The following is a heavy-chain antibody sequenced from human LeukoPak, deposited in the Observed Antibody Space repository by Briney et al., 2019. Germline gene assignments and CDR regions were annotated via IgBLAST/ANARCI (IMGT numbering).Heavy chain of an antibody. CDR3: ASAPFSYDSSGYYYYYYYYMDV. J-gene: IGHJ6*03. CDR1: GYSISNGFY. V-gene: IGHV4-38-2*02. CDR2: IYHSGST. Sequence: SETLSLTCTVSGYSISNGFYWGWIRQPPGKGLEWIGSIYHSGSTYYNPSLKSRVTMSVDTSKNQFSLKLSSVTAADTAVYYCASAPFSYDSSGYYYYYYYYMDVWGKGTTVTVSS. D-gene: IGHD3-22*01.